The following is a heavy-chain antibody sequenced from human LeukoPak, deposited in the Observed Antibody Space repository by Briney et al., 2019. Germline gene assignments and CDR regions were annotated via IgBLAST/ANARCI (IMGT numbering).Heavy chain of an antibody. CDR3: ARSKSYSSGWTDFDC. V-gene: IGHV3-13*01. J-gene: IGHJ4*02. D-gene: IGHD6-19*01. CDR1: GFTFSSHD. CDR2: IGTAGNT. Sequence: LTRGSLRLSCAASGFTFSSHDMHWVRQPTGKGLEWVSVIGTAGNTYYTASVKGRFTISRENAKNSLYLQMDNLRAEDTAVYYCARSKSYSSGWTDFDCWGQGTLVTVSS.